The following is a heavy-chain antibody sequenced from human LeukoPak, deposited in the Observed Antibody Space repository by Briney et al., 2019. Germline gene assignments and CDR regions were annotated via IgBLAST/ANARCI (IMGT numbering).Heavy chain of an antibody. V-gene: IGHV3-21*04. CDR2: ISSSSSYI. CDR1: GFTFSSYS. Sequence: GGSLRLSCAASGFTFSSYSMNWVRQAPGKGLEWVSSISSSSSYIYYADSVKGRFTISRDNAKNSLYLQMNSLRAEDTALYYCAKDRGYDILTGSGAFDIWGQGTMVTVSS. J-gene: IGHJ3*02. CDR3: AKDRGYDILTGSGAFDI. D-gene: IGHD3-9*01.